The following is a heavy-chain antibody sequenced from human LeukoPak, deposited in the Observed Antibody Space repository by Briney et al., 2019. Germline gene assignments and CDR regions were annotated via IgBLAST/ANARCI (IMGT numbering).Heavy chain of an antibody. CDR1: GGSISSYY. Sequence: PSETLSLTCTVSGGSISSYYLSWIRQPPGKGLEWIGYIYYSGSTNYNPPLKSRVTISVDTSKNQFSLKLSSVTAADTAVYYCARYSSGRYYYFDYWGQGTLVTVSS. V-gene: IGHV4-59*08. D-gene: IGHD6-19*01. J-gene: IGHJ4*02. CDR3: ARYSSGRYYYFDY. CDR2: IYYSGST.